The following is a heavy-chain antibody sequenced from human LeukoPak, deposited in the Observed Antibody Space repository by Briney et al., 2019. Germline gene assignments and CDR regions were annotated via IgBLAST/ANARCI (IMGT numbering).Heavy chain of an antibody. CDR1: GFTFSNYW. Sequence: QSGGSLRLSCAASGFTFSNYWMNWVRQAPGKGLEWVSAISGSGGSTYYADSVKGRFTISRDNSKNTLYLQMNSLRAEDTAVYYCAKDDYDSSGFYPQVIGYGLDYWGQGTLVTVSS. J-gene: IGHJ4*02. D-gene: IGHD3-22*01. V-gene: IGHV3-23*01. CDR2: ISGSGGST. CDR3: AKDDYDSSGFYPQVIGYGLDY.